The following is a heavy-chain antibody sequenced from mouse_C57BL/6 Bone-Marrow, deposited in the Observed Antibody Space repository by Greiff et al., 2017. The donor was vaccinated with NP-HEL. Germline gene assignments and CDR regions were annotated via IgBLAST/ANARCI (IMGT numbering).Heavy chain of an antibody. CDR3: ARSTVVATRAMDY. V-gene: IGHV5-6*01. Sequence: EVLLVESGGDLVKPGGSLKLSCAASGFTFSSYGMSWVRQTPDKRLEWVASISSGGSYTYYPDSVKGRFTISRDNGKNTLYLQMSSLKSEDTAMYYGARSTVVATRAMDYWGQGTSVTVSS. J-gene: IGHJ4*01. CDR1: GFTFSSYG. CDR2: ISSGGSYT. D-gene: IGHD1-1*01.